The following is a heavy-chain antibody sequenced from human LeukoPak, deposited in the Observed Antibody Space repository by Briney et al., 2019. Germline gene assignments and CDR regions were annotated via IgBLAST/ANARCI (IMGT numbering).Heavy chain of an antibody. V-gene: IGHV4-61*01. CDR1: GGSVSSSHY. CDR3: ARDNGFSGNFDYYYAMDV. Sequence: SETLSLTCTVSGGSVSSSHYWNWIRQPPGKGLEWIGFIYYSGSTKYNPSLSSRVTISVDTSKNQFSLRLSSVTAADMAVYYCARDNGFSGNFDYYYAMDVWGQGTAVTVSS. D-gene: IGHD5-12*01. CDR2: IYYSGST. J-gene: IGHJ6*02.